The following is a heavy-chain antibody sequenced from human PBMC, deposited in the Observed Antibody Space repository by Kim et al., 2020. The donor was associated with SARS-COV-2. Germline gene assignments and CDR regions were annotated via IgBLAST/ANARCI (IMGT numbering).Heavy chain of an antibody. V-gene: IGHV3-72*01. CDR3: TRTSYGANYFTYY. D-gene: IGHD3-3*01. CDR1: GFTFNDYY. J-gene: IGHJ4*02. Sequence: GGSLRLSCAASGFTFNDYYMDWVRQAPGKGLEWVARSRNKARSYTTEYAASVKGRITVSRDDSENSLYLDMNSLKTENTAVYYGTRTSYGANYFTYYWGQGTLVTVSS. CDR2: SRNKARSYTT.